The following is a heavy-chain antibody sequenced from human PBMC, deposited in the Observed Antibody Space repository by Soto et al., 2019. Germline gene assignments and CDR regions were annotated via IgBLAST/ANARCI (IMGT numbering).Heavy chain of an antibody. V-gene: IGHV3-30-3*01. Sequence: QVQLVESGGGVVQPGRSLRLSCAASGFTFSSYAMHWVRQAPGKGLEWVAVISYDGSNKYYADSVKGRFTISRDNSKNTLYLQMNCLRAEDTAVYYCAIDRIYSSSWHDYWGQGTLVTVSS. D-gene: IGHD6-13*01. CDR2: ISYDGSNK. J-gene: IGHJ4*02. CDR3: AIDRIYSSSWHDY. CDR1: GFTFSSYA.